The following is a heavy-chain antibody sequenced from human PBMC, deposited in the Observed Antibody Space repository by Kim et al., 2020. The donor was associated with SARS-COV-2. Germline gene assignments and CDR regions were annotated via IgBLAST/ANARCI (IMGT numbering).Heavy chain of an antibody. CDR2: TYYRSKWYN. Sequence: SQTLSLTCAISGDSVSSNSAAWNWIRQSPSRGLEWLGRTYYRSKWYNDYAVSVKSRITINPDTSKNQFSLQLNSVTPEDTAVYYCARGSIAAAGNGDAFDIWGQGTMVTVSS. V-gene: IGHV6-1*01. CDR3: ARGSIAAAGNGDAFDI. D-gene: IGHD6-13*01. CDR1: GDSVSSNSAA. J-gene: IGHJ3*02.